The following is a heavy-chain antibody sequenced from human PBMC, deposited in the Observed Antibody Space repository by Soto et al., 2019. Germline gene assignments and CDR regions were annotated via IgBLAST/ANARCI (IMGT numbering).Heavy chain of an antibody. CDR2: TYYRSKWYN. V-gene: IGHV6-1*01. CDR3: ARASRMDSSGWYYYYGMDV. J-gene: IGHJ6*02. D-gene: IGHD6-19*01. Sequence: PSQTLSLTCAISGDSVSSNSAAWNWIRQSPLRGLEWLGRTYYRSKWYNDYAVSVKSRITINPDTSKNQFSLQLNSVTPEDTAVYYCARASRMDSSGWYYYYGMDVWGQGTTVTVSS. CDR1: GDSVSSNSAA.